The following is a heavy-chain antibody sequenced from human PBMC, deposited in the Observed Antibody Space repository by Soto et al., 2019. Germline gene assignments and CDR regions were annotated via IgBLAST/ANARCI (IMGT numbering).Heavy chain of an antibody. CDR3: ARARPSMVRGVIGYYYYYGMDV. J-gene: IGHJ6*02. CDR2: IIPIFGTA. Sequence: QVQLVQSGAEVKKPGSSVKVSCKASGGTFSSYAISWVRQAPGQGLEWMGGIIPIFGTANYAQKFQGRVTITADESTSTAYMELSSLRSEDTAVYYCARARPSMVRGVIGYYYYYGMDVWGQGTTVTVSS. CDR1: GGTFSSYA. D-gene: IGHD3-10*01. V-gene: IGHV1-69*12.